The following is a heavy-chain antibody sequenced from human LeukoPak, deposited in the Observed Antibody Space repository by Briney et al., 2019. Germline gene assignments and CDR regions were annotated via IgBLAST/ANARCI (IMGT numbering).Heavy chain of an antibody. J-gene: IGHJ5*02. CDR1: GYRFSSYW. D-gene: IGHD3-10*01. CDR2: IYPGDSDT. CDR3: ARSDSTTSMEFWFDP. Sequence: GESLQISCKGSGYRFSSYWIGWVRQMPGKGLEWMGVIYPGDSDTRYSPSFQGQVTISADKSISTAYLQWSSLKASDTAMYYCARSDSTTSMEFWFDPWGQGTLVTVSS. V-gene: IGHV5-51*01.